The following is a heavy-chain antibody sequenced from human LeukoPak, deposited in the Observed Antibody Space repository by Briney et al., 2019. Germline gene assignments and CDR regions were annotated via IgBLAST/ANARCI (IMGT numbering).Heavy chain of an antibody. CDR3: ARDGTGSSWFYAFDI. CDR1: GFTVSSNY. V-gene: IGHV3-53*01. D-gene: IGHD6-13*01. J-gene: IGHJ3*02. CDR2: IYSGGST. Sequence: GGSLRLSCAASGFTVSSNYMSWVRQAPGKGLEWVSVIYSGGSTYYADSVKGRFTISRDNSKNTLYLQMNSLRAEDTAVYYCARDGTGSSWFYAFDIWGQGTMVTVSS.